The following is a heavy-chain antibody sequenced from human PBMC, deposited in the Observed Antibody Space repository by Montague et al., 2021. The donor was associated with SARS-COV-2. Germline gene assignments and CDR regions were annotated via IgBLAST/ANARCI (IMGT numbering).Heavy chain of an antibody. J-gene: IGHJ3*02. CDR2: VSTDVNEK. Sequence: SLRLSCAASGFSFSSFSMHWVRQAPGKGPESLAVVSTDVNEKYYSGSVRGRFTISRDNSKNTVSLQVNSLRVEDTAVYYCVRDPGMNGLDIWGQGTRVTVSS. D-gene: IGHD2-8*01. CDR1: GFSFSSFS. CDR3: VRDPGMNGLDI. V-gene: IGHV3-30*04.